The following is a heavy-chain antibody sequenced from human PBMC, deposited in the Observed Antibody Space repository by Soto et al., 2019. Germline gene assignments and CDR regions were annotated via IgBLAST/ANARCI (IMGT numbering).Heavy chain of an antibody. CDR3: ARVPDR. CDR1: GGYISSGGDS. D-gene: IGHD2-2*01. Sequence: QLQLQESGSGLVKPSQTLSLTCAVSGGYISSGGDSWSWTRQQPGKGLEWIGYIYHSGSTYYNQSLKSRVTTSVDRSKNLFSLRLSSVTAAYTAVYYCARVPDRWGQGTLVTVSS. V-gene: IGHV4-30-2*01. J-gene: IGHJ5*02. CDR2: IYHSGST.